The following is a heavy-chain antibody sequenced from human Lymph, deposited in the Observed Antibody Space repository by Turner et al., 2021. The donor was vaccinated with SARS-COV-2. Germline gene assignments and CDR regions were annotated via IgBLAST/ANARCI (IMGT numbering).Heavy chain of an antibody. J-gene: IGHJ4*02. Sequence: EVQLVESGGGLVKPGGSLRLSCAASGFTFSTYSMNWVRQAPGKGLEWISSMSSTSSYIYYADSVKGRFTISRDDAKNSLFLQMNSLRAEDTAVYYCARDIPTTADYFDCWGQGTLVTVSS. D-gene: IGHD4-17*01. CDR3: ARDIPTTADYFDC. CDR1: GFTFSTYS. V-gene: IGHV3-21*01. CDR2: MSSTSSYI.